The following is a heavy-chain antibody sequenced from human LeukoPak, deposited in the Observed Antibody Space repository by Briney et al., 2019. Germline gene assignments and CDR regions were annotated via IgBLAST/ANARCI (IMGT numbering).Heavy chain of an antibody. CDR1: GGSISSYY. Sequence: SETLSLTCTVSGGSISSYYWNWIRQPAGKGLEWIGRIYISGSTNYNPSLKSQVTMSVDTSKNQFSLKLSSVTAADTAVYYCARDSTAAAGLLDYWGQGTLVTVSS. CDR3: ARDSTAAAGLLDY. J-gene: IGHJ4*02. V-gene: IGHV4-4*07. D-gene: IGHD6-13*01. CDR2: IYISGST.